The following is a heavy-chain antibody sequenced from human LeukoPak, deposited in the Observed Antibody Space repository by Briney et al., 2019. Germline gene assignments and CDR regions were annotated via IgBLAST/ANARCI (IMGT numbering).Heavy chain of an antibody. CDR3: ARHHIQHPHYFDY. V-gene: IGHV4-59*08. CDR2: IYYSGIT. Sequence: SETLSLTCTVSGGSISSYYWSWIRQAPGKGLEWIGYIYYSGITNYNPSLKSRVTISVDTSKNQFSLKLSAVTAADTAVYYCARHHIQHPHYFDYWGQGTLVTVSS. J-gene: IGHJ4*02. CDR1: GGSISSYY. D-gene: IGHD2-2*01.